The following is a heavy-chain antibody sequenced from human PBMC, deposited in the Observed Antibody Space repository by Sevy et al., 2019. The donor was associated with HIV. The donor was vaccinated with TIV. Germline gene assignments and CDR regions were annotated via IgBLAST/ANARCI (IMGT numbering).Heavy chain of an antibody. D-gene: IGHD3-22*01. J-gene: IGHJ4*02. CDR1: GYTLTALS. Sequence: ASVKVSCKVSGYTLTALSMHWVRQTPGKGLEWMGSFDPEDGERIYAQKFQVRVAMTEDTSTDKAYMGLGSLRSEDTAVYYCATTKDYYESSGDPFDYWGQGTLVTVSS. V-gene: IGHV1-24*01. CDR3: ATTKDYYESSGDPFDY. CDR2: FDPEDGER.